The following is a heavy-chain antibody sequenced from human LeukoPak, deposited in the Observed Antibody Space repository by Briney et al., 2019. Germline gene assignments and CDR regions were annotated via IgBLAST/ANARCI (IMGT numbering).Heavy chain of an antibody. CDR1: GGSISSYY. J-gene: IGHJ2*01. Sequence: SETLSLTCTVSGGSISSYYWSWIRQPPGKGLEWIGYIYYSGSTNYNPSLKSRVTISVDTSKNQFSLKLSSVTAADTAVYYCARSRKGGGYYYWYFDLWGRGTLVTVSS. V-gene: IGHV4-59*01. CDR3: ARSRKGGGYYYWYFDL. CDR2: IYYSGST. D-gene: IGHD3-22*01.